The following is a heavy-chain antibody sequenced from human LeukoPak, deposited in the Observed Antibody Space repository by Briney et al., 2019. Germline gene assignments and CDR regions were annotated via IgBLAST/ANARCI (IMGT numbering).Heavy chain of an antibody. Sequence: PGGSLRLSCAASGLTFRNAWMNWVRQAPGKGLECVGRIKSKIDGGTADYAAPVKGRITISRDDSKNMLYLQINSLKADDTALYYCTTRTWADGFDIWGQGTMVTVSS. J-gene: IGHJ3*02. CDR3: TTRTWADGFDI. CDR2: IKSKIDGGTA. D-gene: IGHD2-2*01. CDR1: GLTFRNAW. V-gene: IGHV3-15*01.